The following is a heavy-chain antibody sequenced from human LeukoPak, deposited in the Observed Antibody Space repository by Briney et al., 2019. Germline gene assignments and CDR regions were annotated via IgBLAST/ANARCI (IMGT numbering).Heavy chain of an antibody. J-gene: IGHJ4*02. CDR2: ISSSSSYI. Sequence: PGGSLRLSCAASGFTFSSYSMNWVRQAPGKGLEWVSSISSSSSYIYYADSVKGRFTISRDNAKNSLYLQMNSLRAEDTAVYYCARDRLNYYDSSGYCDYWGQGTLVTVSS. CDR1: GFTFSSYS. CDR3: ARDRLNYYDSSGYCDY. V-gene: IGHV3-21*01. D-gene: IGHD3-22*01.